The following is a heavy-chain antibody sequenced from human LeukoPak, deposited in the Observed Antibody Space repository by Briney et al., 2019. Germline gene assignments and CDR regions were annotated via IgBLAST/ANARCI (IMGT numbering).Heavy chain of an antibody. CDR3: ARGGSGWSNFDY. CDR1: GYTFTSYG. D-gene: IGHD6-19*01. V-gene: IGHV1-3*01. J-gene: IGHJ4*02. CDR2: INAGNGNT. Sequence: ASVKVSCKASGYTFTSYGISWVRQAPGQRLEWMGWINAGNGNTKYSQKFQGRVTITRDTSASTAYMELSSLRSEDTAVYYCARGGSGWSNFDYWGQGTLVTVSS.